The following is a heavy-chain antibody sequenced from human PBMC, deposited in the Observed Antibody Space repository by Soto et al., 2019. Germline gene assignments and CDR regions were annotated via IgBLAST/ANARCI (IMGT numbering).Heavy chain of an antibody. CDR1: VGSFSSYA. Sequence: SVKVSCKASVGSFSSYAISWVRQAPGQGLEWMGGIIPIFGTANYAQKFQGRVTITADKSTSTAYMELSSLRSEDTAVYYCARDCSSTSCYPHYYYGMDVWGQGTTVTV. J-gene: IGHJ6*02. D-gene: IGHD2-2*01. V-gene: IGHV1-69*06. CDR2: IIPIFGTA. CDR3: ARDCSSTSCYPHYYYGMDV.